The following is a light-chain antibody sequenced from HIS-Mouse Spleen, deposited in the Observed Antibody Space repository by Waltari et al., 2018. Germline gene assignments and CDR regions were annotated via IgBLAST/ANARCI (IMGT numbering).Light chain of an antibody. J-gene: IGLJ3*02. V-gene: IGLV1-47*01. Sequence: QSVLTQPPSASGTPGQRVTISCSGSSSNIGSNYVYWYQQLPGPAPKLLIYRNNRRPSGVPDRFAGSKSGTSAALAISGRRSEDEADYYCAAWDDSLSGPVFGGGTKLTVL. CDR1: SSNIGSNY. CDR3: AAWDDSLSGPV. CDR2: RNN.